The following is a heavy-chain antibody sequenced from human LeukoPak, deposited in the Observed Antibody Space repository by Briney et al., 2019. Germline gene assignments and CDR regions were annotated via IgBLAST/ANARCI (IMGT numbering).Heavy chain of an antibody. CDR2: TSCSSSTT. CDR3: VKAETTAVCGIMRYYYYGMDV. Sequence: GGSLRLSCAASGFTFSNYGMNWVRQAPGKGLEWVSATSCSSSTTYYADSVKGRFTISRDNSKNTLYLQMSSLRAEDTAVYYCVKAETTAVCGIMRYYYYGMDVWGQGTTVTVSS. J-gene: IGHJ6*02. CDR1: GFTFSNYG. V-gene: IGHV3-23*01. D-gene: IGHD3-16*01.